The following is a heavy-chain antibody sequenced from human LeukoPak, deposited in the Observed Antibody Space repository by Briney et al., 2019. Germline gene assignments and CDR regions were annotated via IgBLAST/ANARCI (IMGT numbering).Heavy chain of an antibody. V-gene: IGHV3-23*01. CDR3: AKQFLGAN. J-gene: IGHJ4*02. Sequence: GGSLRLSCAASGFIFSSLAMTWVRQAPGKGLEWVSTINAVGANTYYADSVKGRFTVSRDNSRNTLYLQMNSLRAEDTAVYYCAKQFLGANWGQGTLVIVSS. CDR2: INAVGANT. CDR1: GFIFSSLA. D-gene: IGHD4/OR15-4a*01.